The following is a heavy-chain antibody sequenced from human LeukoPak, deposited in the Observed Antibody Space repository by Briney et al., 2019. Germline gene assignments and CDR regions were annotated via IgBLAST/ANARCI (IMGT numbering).Heavy chain of an antibody. Sequence: PGGSLRLSCAASGFTFSIYAMSWVRQAPGKGLEWVSGISDSGASTYYADFVKGRFTISRDNSKHTLYLQMNSLRAEDTAVYYCAKGGDSWGPLGVILSPMNWFDYWGQGTLVTVSS. CDR1: GFTFSIYA. D-gene: IGHD2/OR15-2a*01. V-gene: IGHV3-23*01. J-gene: IGHJ4*02. CDR2: ISDSGAST. CDR3: AKGGDSWGPLGVILSPMNWFDY.